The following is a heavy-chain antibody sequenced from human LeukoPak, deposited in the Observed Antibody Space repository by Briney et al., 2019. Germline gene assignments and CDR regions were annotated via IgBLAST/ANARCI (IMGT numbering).Heavy chain of an antibody. Sequence: ASVKVSCKASGYDFTKYAVQWVRQAPGQRLEWMGWIDAGNGRTKYSQDFQGRVTITRDTSASIAYMELSSLRSDDMAVYYCARGIWSTAVTGYYLDYWGQGPRVTVSS. J-gene: IGHJ4*02. CDR3: ARGIWSTAVTGYYLDY. CDR1: GYDFTKYA. CDR2: IDAGNGRT. V-gene: IGHV1-3*03. D-gene: IGHD2-21*02.